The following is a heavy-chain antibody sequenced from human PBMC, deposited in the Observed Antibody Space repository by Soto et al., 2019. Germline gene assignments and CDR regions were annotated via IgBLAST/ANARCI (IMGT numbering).Heavy chain of an antibody. V-gene: IGHV4-30-2*01. D-gene: IGHD5-18*01. CDR3: ARGPIQLRWFDP. CDR2: IYHSGST. J-gene: IGHJ5*02. Sequence: PSETLSLTCAVSGGSISSGGYSWSWIRQPPGKGLEWIGYIYHSGSTYYNPSLKSRVTISVDRSKNQFSLKLSSVTAADTAVYYCARGPIQLRWFDPWGQGTLVTVSS. CDR1: GGSISSGGYS.